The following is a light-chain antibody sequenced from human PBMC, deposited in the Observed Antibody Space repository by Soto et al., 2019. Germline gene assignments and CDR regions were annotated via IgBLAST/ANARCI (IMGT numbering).Light chain of an antibody. CDR1: QSISSD. CDR2: AAS. Sequence: DSQMTQPPSSLSASVGDRVTITGRASQSISSDLNWYQQKPGKAPKLLIYAASSLQSGVPSRFSGSGSETDFTLTISSLQPEDCATYYCQQSYSTPRTFGQGTKVEIK. V-gene: IGKV1-39*01. J-gene: IGKJ1*01. CDR3: QQSYSTPRT.